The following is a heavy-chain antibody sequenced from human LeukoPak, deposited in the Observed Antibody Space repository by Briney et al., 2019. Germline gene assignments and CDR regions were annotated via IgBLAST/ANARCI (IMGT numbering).Heavy chain of an antibody. V-gene: IGHV3-23*01. CDR1: GFTFSSG. Sequence: GTSLRLSCAASGFTFSSGMHWVRQAPGKGLEWVSAISGSGGNTYYADSVKSRFAISGDNSKNTLYLQMNSLRAEDTAVYYCAKEGVYGSGSYRYNWFDPWGQGTLVTVSS. CDR3: AKEGVYGSGSYRYNWFDP. J-gene: IGHJ5*02. D-gene: IGHD3-10*01. CDR2: ISGSGGNT.